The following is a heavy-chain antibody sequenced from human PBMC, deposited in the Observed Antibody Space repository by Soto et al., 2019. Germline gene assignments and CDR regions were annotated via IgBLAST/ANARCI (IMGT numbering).Heavy chain of an antibody. V-gene: IGHV3-48*02. CDR1: GFTFSSYS. J-gene: IGHJ6*02. CDR3: ARDRRDGYPVDYYYGMDV. D-gene: IGHD5-12*01. Sequence: VGSLIISCAASGFTFSSYSMNWVRQAPGKGLEWVSYISSSSSTIYYADSVKGRFTISRDNAKNSLYLQMNSLRDEDTAVYYCARDRRDGYPVDYYYGMDVWGQGTTVTVSS. CDR2: ISSSSSTI.